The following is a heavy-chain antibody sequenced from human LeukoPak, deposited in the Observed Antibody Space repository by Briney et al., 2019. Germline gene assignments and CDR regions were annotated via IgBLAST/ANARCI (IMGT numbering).Heavy chain of an antibody. D-gene: IGHD4/OR15-4a*01. V-gene: IGHV4-59*01. CDR1: GGSISPYY. Sequence: PSETLSLTCTVSGGSISPYYWSWVRQPPGKGLEWIGHISYSGSTNYNPSLKSRVTTSVDTSKNQFSLKLSSVTAADTAVYYCASSAVPSVLTRFDYWGQGTLVTVSS. CDR2: ISYSGST. J-gene: IGHJ4*02. CDR3: ASSAVPSVLTRFDY.